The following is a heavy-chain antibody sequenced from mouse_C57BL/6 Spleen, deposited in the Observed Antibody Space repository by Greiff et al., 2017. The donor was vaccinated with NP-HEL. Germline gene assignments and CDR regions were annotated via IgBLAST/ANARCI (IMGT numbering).Heavy chain of an antibody. CDR1: GYAFSSSW. CDR2: IYPGDGDT. D-gene: IGHD1-1*01. Sequence: QVQLKESGAELVKPGASVKISCKASGYAFSSSWMNWVKQRPGKGLEWIGRIYPGDGDTNYNGKFKGKATLTADKSSSTAYMQLSSLTSEDSAVYFCARRGYGSYFDYWGQGTTLTVSS. V-gene: IGHV1-82*01. CDR3: ARRGYGSYFDY. J-gene: IGHJ2*01.